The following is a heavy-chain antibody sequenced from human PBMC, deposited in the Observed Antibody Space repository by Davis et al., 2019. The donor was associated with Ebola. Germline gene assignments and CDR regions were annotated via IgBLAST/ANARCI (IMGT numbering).Heavy chain of an antibody. Sequence: AASVKVSCKASGGTFSSYAISWVRQAPGQGLEWMGGIIPIFGTANYAQKFQGRVTITADESTSTAYMELSSLRSEDTAVYYCARGVSTGSYYNAGYYYYYGMDVWGKGTTVTVSS. V-gene: IGHV1-69*13. CDR1: GGTFSSYA. J-gene: IGHJ6*04. CDR3: ARGVSTGSYYNAGYYYYYGMDV. D-gene: IGHD3-10*01. CDR2: IIPIFGTA.